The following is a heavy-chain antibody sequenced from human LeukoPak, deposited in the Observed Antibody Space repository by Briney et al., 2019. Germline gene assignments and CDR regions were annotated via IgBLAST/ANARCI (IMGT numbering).Heavy chain of an antibody. Sequence: GGSLRLSCAASQLTISNYGMHWVRQAPGKGLEWVALIWSDGSNQYYADFVKVRFTISRDNSKNTLYLQMNSLKAEDTAVYYCAKNRLSGSAEIYFDSWGQGTPVTVSS. V-gene: IGHV3-33*06. CDR2: IWSDGSNQ. CDR3: AKNRLSGSAEIYFDS. J-gene: IGHJ4*02. CDR1: QLTISNYG. D-gene: IGHD1-26*01.